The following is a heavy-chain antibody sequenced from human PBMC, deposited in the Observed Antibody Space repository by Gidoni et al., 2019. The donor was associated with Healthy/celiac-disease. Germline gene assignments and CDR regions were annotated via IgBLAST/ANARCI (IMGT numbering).Heavy chain of an antibody. CDR3: ASGATAADYYYYYYMDV. V-gene: IGHV3-33*01. J-gene: IGHJ6*03. CDR1: GFTFSSYG. Sequence: QVQLVESGGGVVQPGRFLRLSCAASGFTFSSYGMHWVRQAQGKGLEWVSVIWYDGSNKYYADSVKGRFTISRDNSKNTLYLQMNSLRAEDTAVYYCASGATAADYYYYYYMDVWGKGTTVTVSS. CDR2: IWYDGSNK. D-gene: IGHD1-26*01.